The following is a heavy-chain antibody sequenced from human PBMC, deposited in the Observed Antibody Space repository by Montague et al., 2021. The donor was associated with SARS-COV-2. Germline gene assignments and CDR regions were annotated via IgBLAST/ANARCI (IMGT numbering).Heavy chain of an antibody. CDR1: GTSITSYY. CDR3: ARGCLSYFGAGSHCYGMDV. D-gene: IGHD3-10*01. CDR2: ISDSGST. J-gene: IGHJ6*02. Sequence: SETLSLTCSVSGTSITSYYWNWIRQPPGKGLEWIGYISDSGSTNYSPSLKSRVTMSVDTSKNQMSLKLTSATAAETAVYYCARGCLSYFGAGSHCYGMDVRGQGTTVTVSS. V-gene: IGHV4-59*01.